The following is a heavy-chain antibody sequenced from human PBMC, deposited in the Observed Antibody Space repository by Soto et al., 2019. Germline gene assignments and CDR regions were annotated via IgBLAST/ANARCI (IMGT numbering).Heavy chain of an antibody. CDR3: ASHYFDSSGYPAVFDS. CDR1: GGSVSSGIYH. J-gene: IGHJ4*02. D-gene: IGHD3-22*01. CDR2: IYSGVST. V-gene: IGHV4-61*01. Sequence: SETLSLTCTVSGGSVSSGIYHWSWIRQPPGKGLEWIGYIYSGVSTKYNPSLKSRVIISVDTSKNQVSLKLTSVTAADTAVFYCASHYFDSSGYPAVFDSWGQGTLVTVSS.